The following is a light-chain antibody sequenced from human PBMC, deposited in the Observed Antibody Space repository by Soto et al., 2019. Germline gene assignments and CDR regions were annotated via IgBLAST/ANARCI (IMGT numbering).Light chain of an antibody. Sequence: QSVLTQPPSASGSPGQSVTISCTATSSVVGDYNYVTWYQQHPGKAPKLLIYEVSKRPSGVPDRFSGFKSGNTASLTVSGLQAEDEGDYYCGSFAGDNIHVVFGGGTKLTVL. CDR3: GSFAGDNIHVV. V-gene: IGLV2-8*01. CDR1: SSVVGDYNY. J-gene: IGLJ2*01. CDR2: EVS.